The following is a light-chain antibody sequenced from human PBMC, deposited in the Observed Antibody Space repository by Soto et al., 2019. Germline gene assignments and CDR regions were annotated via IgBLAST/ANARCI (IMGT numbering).Light chain of an antibody. J-gene: IGKJ1*01. CDR3: QQYNSYPWT. CDR2: KAS. V-gene: IGKV1-5*03. Sequence: IPLTESPSPLSASVGDRVTIPCRASQSISSWLAWYQQKPGKAPKLLIYKASSLESGVPSRFSGSGSGTEFTLTICSLQPDDFATYYCQQYNSYPWTFTHGTKVDIK. CDR1: QSISSW.